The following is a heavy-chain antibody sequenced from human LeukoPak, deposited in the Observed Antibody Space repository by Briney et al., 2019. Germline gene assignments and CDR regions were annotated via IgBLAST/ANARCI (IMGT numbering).Heavy chain of an antibody. D-gene: IGHD5-24*01. Sequence: ASVKVSCKASGYTITNNWMHWVRQAPGQGLEWMGVINPSGTGTSYGQKFQGRITMSRDTSTSTVYMELSSLRSEDTAFYYCATDHSMADTAWWFDPWGQGTLVAVSS. V-gene: IGHV1-46*01. J-gene: IGHJ5*02. CDR1: GYTITNNW. CDR2: INPSGTGT. CDR3: ATDHSMADTAWWFDP.